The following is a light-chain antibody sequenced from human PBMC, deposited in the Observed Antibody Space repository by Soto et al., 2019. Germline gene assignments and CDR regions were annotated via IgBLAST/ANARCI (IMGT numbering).Light chain of an antibody. J-gene: IGKJ5*01. CDR2: KVS. CDR3: TQGTHCRPGT. CDR1: QSLVYCDGNTY. V-gene: IGKV2D-30*01. Sequence: DVVMTQSPLSLPVTLGQPASISCRSSQSLVYCDGNTYLIWFQQRPGQSPGRLIDKVSNWDSGVPDRFSGSGSGTDFTLRISWVVAEDVAVYYSTQGTHCRPGTYGQWTRLEIK.